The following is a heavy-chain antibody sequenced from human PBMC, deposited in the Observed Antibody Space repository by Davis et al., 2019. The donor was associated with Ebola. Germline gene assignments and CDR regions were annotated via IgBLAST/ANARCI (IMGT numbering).Heavy chain of an antibody. V-gene: IGHV1-69*04. CDR3: WRVGRSYFQH. CDR1: GGTFSSYA. CDR2: IIPILGIA. Sequence: SVKVSCKASGGTFSSYAISWVRQAPGQGLEWMGRIIPILGIANYAQKFQGRVTITRDTSASTAYMGLSSLRSEDTAVYYCWRVGRSYFQHWGQGTLVTVSS. J-gene: IGHJ1*01.